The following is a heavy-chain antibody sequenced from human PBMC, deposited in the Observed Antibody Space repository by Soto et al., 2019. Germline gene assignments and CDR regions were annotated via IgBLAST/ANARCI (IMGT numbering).Heavy chain of an antibody. Sequence: ASVKVSCKASGGTFSSYAISWVRQAPGQGLEWMGGIIPIFGTANYAQKFQGRVTITADESTSTAYVELSSLRSEDTAVYYCARDRNDYYDSSGRGPTDYWGQGTLVTVSS. CDR3: ARDRNDYYDSSGRGPTDY. CDR2: IIPIFGTA. D-gene: IGHD3-22*01. CDR1: GGTFSSYA. J-gene: IGHJ4*02. V-gene: IGHV1-69*13.